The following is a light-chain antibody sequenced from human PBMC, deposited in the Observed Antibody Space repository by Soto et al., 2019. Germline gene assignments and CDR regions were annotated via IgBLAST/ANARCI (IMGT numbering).Light chain of an antibody. CDR3: QQRNSWPTSLT. CDR1: QGLGTN. J-gene: IGKJ4*01. V-gene: IGKV3D-11*03. Sequence: EVVTTQSPATLSVSPGERATLSCRASQGLGTNLAWYQQKPGQAPRLLIYAASTRATGVPGRFSGSASGTDFTLTISSLEPEDFAVYYCQQRNSWPTSLTFGGGTKVDIK. CDR2: AAS.